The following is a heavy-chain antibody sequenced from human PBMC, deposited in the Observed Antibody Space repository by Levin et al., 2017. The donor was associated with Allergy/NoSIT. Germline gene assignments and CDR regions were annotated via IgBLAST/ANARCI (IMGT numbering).Heavy chain of an antibody. CDR1: GFTFSSYS. CDR2: ISTSSSTI. D-gene: IGHD2-2*01. V-gene: IGHV3-48*02. J-gene: IGHJ4*02. Sequence: PGGSLRLSCVASGFTFSSYSMNWVRQAPGKGLQWVSYISTSSSTIYYADSVKGRFTISGDNAKNSLYLQMNSLRDEDTAVYYCARDRYCSSSSCYADFDYWGQGTLVTVSS. CDR3: ARDRYCSSSSCYADFDY.